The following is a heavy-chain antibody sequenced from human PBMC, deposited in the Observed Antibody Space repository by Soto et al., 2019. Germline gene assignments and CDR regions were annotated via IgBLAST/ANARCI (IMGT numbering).Heavy chain of an antibody. D-gene: IGHD2-15*01. CDR2: INPNSGGT. CDR1: GYTFTGYY. CDR3: ARGSVVAATWWFDP. J-gene: IGHJ5*02. Sequence: ASVKVSCKASGYTFTGYYMHWVRQAPGQGLEWMGWINPNSGGTNYAQKFQGWVTMTRDTSISTAYMELSRLRSEDTAVYYCARGSVVAATWWFDPWGQGTLVTVSS. V-gene: IGHV1-2*04.